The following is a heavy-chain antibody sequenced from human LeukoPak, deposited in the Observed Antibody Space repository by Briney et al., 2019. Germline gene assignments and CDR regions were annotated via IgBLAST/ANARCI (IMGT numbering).Heavy chain of an antibody. CDR3: AKATAFDWLLLYYFDY. V-gene: IGHV3-23*01. Sequence: PGGSLRLSCAASGFTFSSYAMGWVRQAPGKGLEWVSAISGSGGDTYYADSVKGRFTISRDNSKNTLFLQMNSLRADDTAVYYCAKATAFDWLLLYYFDYWGQGTLVTVSS. D-gene: IGHD3-9*01. CDR1: GFTFSSYA. J-gene: IGHJ4*02. CDR2: ISGSGGDT.